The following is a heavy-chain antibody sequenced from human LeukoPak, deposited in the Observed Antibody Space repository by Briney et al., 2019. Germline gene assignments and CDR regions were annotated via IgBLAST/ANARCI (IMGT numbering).Heavy chain of an antibody. J-gene: IGHJ3*01. CDR2: ISSSGSA. CDR3: AREWSGFDF. CDR1: GDSLGIYK. D-gene: IGHD2-15*01. Sequence: SETLSLTCSVSGDSLGIYKWSWIRQPPGKGLEWIAHISSSGSAIYNPSLMSRVSMAVDTSKNQFSLRLISVTAADTAVYYCAREWSGFDFWGQGIMVAVSS. V-gene: IGHV4-59*01.